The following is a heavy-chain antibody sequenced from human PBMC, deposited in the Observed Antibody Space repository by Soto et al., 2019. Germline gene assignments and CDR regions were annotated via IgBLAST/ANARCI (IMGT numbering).Heavy chain of an antibody. CDR3: AKDLSWGCCSSSSCSTCPLGY. J-gene: IGHJ4*02. Sequence: EVQLLESGGGLVQPGGSLRLSCAASGFTFSSYAMNWVRQAPGKGLEWVSAISGSGGSTYYADSVKGRFTISRDNSKNTLYLQMNSLRVEDTAVYYCAKDLSWGCCSSSSCSTCPLGYWGQGTLVTVSS. D-gene: IGHD2-2*01. V-gene: IGHV3-23*01. CDR1: GFTFSSYA. CDR2: ISGSGGST.